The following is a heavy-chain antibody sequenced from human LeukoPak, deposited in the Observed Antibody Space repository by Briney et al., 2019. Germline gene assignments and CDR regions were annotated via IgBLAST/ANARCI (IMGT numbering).Heavy chain of an antibody. V-gene: IGHV3-30*02. J-gene: IGHJ4*02. CDR3: AKDFGNYYGSGSYHDY. CDR1: GFTFSSYG. D-gene: IGHD3-10*01. Sequence: GGSLRLSCAASGFTFSSYGMHWVRQAPGKGLEWVAFIRYDGSNKYYADSVKGRFTISRDNSKNTLYLQMNSLRAEDTAVYYCAKDFGNYYGSGSYHDYWGQGTLVTVSS. CDR2: IRYDGSNK.